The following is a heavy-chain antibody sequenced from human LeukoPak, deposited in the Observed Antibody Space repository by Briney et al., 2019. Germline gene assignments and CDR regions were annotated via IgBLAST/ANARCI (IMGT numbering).Heavy chain of an antibody. Sequence: PGGSLRLSCAASGSTFSSYSMNWVRQAPGKGLEWVSYISSSSSTTYYADSVKGRFTISRDNSKNTLYLQMNSLRAEDTAVYYCAKVWGYCSGGSCYSDYYMDVWGKGTTVTVSS. D-gene: IGHD2-15*01. V-gene: IGHV3-48*01. J-gene: IGHJ6*03. CDR1: GSTFSSYS. CDR3: AKVWGYCSGGSCYSDYYMDV. CDR2: ISSSSSTT.